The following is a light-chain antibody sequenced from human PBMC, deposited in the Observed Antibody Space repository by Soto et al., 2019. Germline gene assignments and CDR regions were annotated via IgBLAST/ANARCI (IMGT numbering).Light chain of an antibody. CDR3: QQYGSLPLT. Sequence: EIVLTQSPGTLSLSPGERATLSCRANESIRTLAWSKQKPGQAPRLLIYGVSRRATGTPERFSGSGSGTDYTLTINALEPEDFAMYYCQQYGSLPLTFGGGTKVDIK. J-gene: IGKJ4*01. CDR1: ESIRT. CDR2: GVS. V-gene: IGKV3-20*01.